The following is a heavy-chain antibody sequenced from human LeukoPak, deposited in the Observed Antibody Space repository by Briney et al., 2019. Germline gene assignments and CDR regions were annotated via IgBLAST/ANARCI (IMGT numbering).Heavy chain of an antibody. CDR2: ISGSGGST. J-gene: IGHJ4*02. V-gene: IGHV3-23*01. D-gene: IGHD2-15*01. CDR1: GFAFSSYS. CDR3: AKEDNFPPQY. Sequence: GGSLRLSCAASGFAFSSYSMTWVRPAPGKGLEWVSSISGSGGSTYYADSVKGRFTISRDNSKNTLYLQMNSLRAEDTAVYYCAKEDNFPPQYWGQGTLVTVSS.